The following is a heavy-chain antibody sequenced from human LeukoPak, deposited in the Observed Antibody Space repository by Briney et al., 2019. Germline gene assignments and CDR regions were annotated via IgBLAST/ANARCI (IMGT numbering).Heavy chain of an antibody. Sequence: KPSETLSLTCTVSGGSISSSSYYWGWIRQPPGKGLGWIGGIYYSGSTYYNPSLKSRVTISVDTSKNQFSLNLSSVTAADTAVYYCARHFPGVAVAGYYFDYWGQGTLVTVSS. CDR3: ARHFPGVAVAGYYFDY. J-gene: IGHJ4*02. CDR1: GGSISSSSYY. CDR2: IYYSGST. D-gene: IGHD6-19*01. V-gene: IGHV4-39*01.